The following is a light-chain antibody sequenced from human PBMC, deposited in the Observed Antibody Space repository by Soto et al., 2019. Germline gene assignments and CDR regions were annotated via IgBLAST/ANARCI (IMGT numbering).Light chain of an antibody. CDR3: LQDYNYPLT. V-gene: IGKV1-6*01. J-gene: IGKJ4*01. Sequence: AIQMTQSPSSLSASVGDRVTITCRASQGIGNDLGWYQQKPGEAPKLLIFGASILQSGIPSRFSGSGSDTDFTLTISSLQPEDFATYYCLQDYNYPLTFGGGTKVDIK. CDR2: GAS. CDR1: QGIGND.